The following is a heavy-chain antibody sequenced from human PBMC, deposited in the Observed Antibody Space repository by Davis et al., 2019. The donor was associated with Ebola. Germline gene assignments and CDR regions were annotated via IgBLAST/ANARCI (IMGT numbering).Heavy chain of an antibody. J-gene: IGHJ6*04. CDR1: GYTFKNSA. D-gene: IGHD3-22*01. CDR3: ARRLQVKYYYDSSGYYPYYYYGMDV. CDR2: ISAYNGNT. V-gene: IGHV1-18*01. Sequence: ASVKVSCKASGYTFKNSAISWVRQAPGQGLEWMGWISAYNGNTNYAQKLQGRVTMTTDTSTSTAYLELRSLRSDDTAVYYCARRLQVKYYYDSSGYYPYYYYGMDVWGKGTTVTVSS.